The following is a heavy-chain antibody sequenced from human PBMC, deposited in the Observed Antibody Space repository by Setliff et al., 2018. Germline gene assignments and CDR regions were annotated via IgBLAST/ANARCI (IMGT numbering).Heavy chain of an antibody. CDR1: GGSFSNYA. D-gene: IGHD3-22*01. V-gene: IGHV1-69*13. J-gene: IGHJ5*02. CDR2: IIPIYGST. Sequence: ASVKVSCKASGGSFSNYAIIWVRQAPGQGPEWMGGIIPIYGSTNNAEKFQGRVTFSADGSMSTVYMELSSLTSADTALYYCARDALYDSNDRNSYYGNWLDPWGQGALVTVSS. CDR3: ARDALYDSNDRNSYYGNWLDP.